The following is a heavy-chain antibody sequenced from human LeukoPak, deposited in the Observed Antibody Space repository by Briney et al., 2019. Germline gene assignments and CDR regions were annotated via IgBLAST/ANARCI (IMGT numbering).Heavy chain of an antibody. J-gene: IGHJ5*02. D-gene: IGHD3-10*01. Sequence: SQTLSLTCAISGDSVSSNSAAWNWIRQSPSRGLEWLGRTYYRSKWYNDYTVSVKSRITINPDTSKNQFSLQLNSVTPEDTAVYYCARGPGGVTMVRGVIITRRIAEYNWFDPWGQGTLVTVSS. CDR3: ARGPGGVTMVRGVIITRRIAEYNWFDP. CDR2: TYYRSKWYN. CDR1: GDSVSSNSAA. V-gene: IGHV6-1*01.